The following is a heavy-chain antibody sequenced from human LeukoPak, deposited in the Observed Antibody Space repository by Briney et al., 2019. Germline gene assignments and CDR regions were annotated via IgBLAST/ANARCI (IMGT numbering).Heavy chain of an antibody. J-gene: IGHJ4*02. D-gene: IGHD3-9*01. CDR1: GFTFSSYS. Sequence: GGSLRLSCAASGFTFSSYSMNWVRQAPGKGLEWVSYISSSSSTIYYADSVKGRFTISRDNAKNSLYLQMNSLRAEDTAVYYCVRVPSAPARYFDWLPHFDYWGQGTLVTVSS. CDR3: VRVPSAPARYFDWLPHFDY. CDR2: ISSSSSTI. V-gene: IGHV3-48*01.